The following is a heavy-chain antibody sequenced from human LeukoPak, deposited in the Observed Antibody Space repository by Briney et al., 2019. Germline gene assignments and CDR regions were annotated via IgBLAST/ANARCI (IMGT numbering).Heavy chain of an antibody. D-gene: IGHD6-13*01. Sequence: ASVKVSCKASGYTFTGYYMHWVRQAPGQGLEWMGWINPNSGGTNYAQKFQGRVTMTRDTSISTVYMELSRLRSDDTAGYYCVGDRSSRWYGCPSYWGQGNLVTVSS. CDR2: INPNSGGT. J-gene: IGHJ4*02. CDR3: VGDRSSRWYGCPSY. V-gene: IGHV1-2*02. CDR1: GYTFTGYY.